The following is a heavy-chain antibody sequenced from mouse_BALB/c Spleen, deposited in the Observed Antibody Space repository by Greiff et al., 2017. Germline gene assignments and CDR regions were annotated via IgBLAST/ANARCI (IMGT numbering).Heavy chain of an antibody. CDR2: IWGDGST. Sequence: QVQLQQSGPGLVAPSQSLSITCTVSGFSLTGYGVNWVRQPPGKGLEWLGMIWGDGSTDYNSALKSRLSISKDNSKSQVFLKMNSLQTDDTARYYCASLDYYGSSYNAMDYWGQGTSVTVSS. J-gene: IGHJ4*01. CDR1: GFSLTGYG. D-gene: IGHD1-1*01. CDR3: ASLDYYGSSYNAMDY. V-gene: IGHV2-6-7*01.